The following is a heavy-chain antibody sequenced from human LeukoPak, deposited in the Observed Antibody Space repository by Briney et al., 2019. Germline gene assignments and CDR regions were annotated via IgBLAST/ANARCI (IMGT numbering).Heavy chain of an antibody. J-gene: IGHJ4*02. CDR2: IYYSGTT. D-gene: IGHD4/OR15-4a*01. CDR1: GGSFSSYY. V-gene: IGHV4-34*01. Sequence: SETLSLTCAVYGGSFSSYYWSWIRQPPGKGLEWIGSIYYSGTTYSNPSLNSRVTISRDTSKNQFSLQLHSVTAADTAVYYCVRHDGRGGATMGAWDCWGQGSLVTVSS. CDR3: VRHDGRGGATMGAWDC.